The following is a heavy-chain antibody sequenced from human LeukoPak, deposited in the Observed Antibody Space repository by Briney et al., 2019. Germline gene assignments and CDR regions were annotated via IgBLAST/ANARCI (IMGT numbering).Heavy chain of an antibody. Sequence: SETLSLTCTVSGYSISSGYYWGWIRQPPGKGLDWIGSISRSGSVYYNPSLKSRVTISVDTSKNQFSLKLSSVTAAGTAVYYCARVRRTAAGSFDYWGQGTLVTVSS. D-gene: IGHD6-13*01. CDR3: ARVRRTAAGSFDY. CDR2: ISRSGSV. J-gene: IGHJ4*02. CDR1: GYSISSGYY. V-gene: IGHV4-38-2*02.